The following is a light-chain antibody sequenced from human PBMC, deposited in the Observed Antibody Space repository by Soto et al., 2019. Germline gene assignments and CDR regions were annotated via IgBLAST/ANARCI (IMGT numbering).Light chain of an antibody. J-gene: IGLJ2*01. CDR3: AAWDGSLNTVL. V-gene: IGLV1-44*01. Sequence: QSVLTQPPSASGTPGQRVTISCSGSGSSIGTNTVNWYRQLPGTAPKLLSYGDNQRPAGVPDRFSGSKSGTSASLAISGLQSGDEAEYYCAAWDGSLNTVLFGGGTKLTVL. CDR1: GSSIGTNT. CDR2: GDN.